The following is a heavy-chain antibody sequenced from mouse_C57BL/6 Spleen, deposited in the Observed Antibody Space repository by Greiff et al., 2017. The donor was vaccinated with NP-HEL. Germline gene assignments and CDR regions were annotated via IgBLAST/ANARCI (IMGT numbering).Heavy chain of an antibody. CDR2: IYPGDGDT. CDR3: ARSGGNLYCYAMDY. V-gene: IGHV1-80*01. D-gene: IGHD2-1*01. CDR1: GYAFSSYW. Sequence: ESGAELVKPGASVKISCKASGYAFSSYWMNWVKQRPGKGLEWIGQIYPGDGDTNYNGKFKGKATLTADKSSSTAYMQLSSLTSEDSAVYFCARSGGNLYCYAMDYWGQGTSVTVSS. J-gene: IGHJ4*01.